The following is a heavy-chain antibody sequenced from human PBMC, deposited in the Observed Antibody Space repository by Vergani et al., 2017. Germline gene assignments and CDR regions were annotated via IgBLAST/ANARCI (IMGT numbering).Heavy chain of an antibody. V-gene: IGHV3-48*01. Sequence: EVQLVESGGGLVQPGGSLRLSCAASGFTFSSYSMNWVRQAPGKGLEWVSYISSSSSTIYYADSVKGRFTISRDNAKNSLYLQMNSLRAEDTAVYYCARTSAYGDYDYWGQGTLVTVSS. D-gene: IGHD4-17*01. J-gene: IGHJ4*02. CDR3: ARTSAYGDYDY. CDR1: GFTFSSYS. CDR2: ISSSSSTI.